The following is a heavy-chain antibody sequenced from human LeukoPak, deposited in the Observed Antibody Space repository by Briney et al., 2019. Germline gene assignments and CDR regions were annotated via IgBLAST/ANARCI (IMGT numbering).Heavy chain of an antibody. D-gene: IGHD4-17*01. CDR2: IIPILGIA. V-gene: IGHV1-69*04. Sequence: SVKVSCKASGGTFSSYAISWVRQAPGQGLEWMGRIIPILGIANYAQKFQGRVTITADKSTSTAYMELSSLRSEDTAVYYCARDSGQDYGDYEDDYWGQGTLVTVSS. CDR1: GGTFSSYA. J-gene: IGHJ4*02. CDR3: ARDSGQDYGDYEDDY.